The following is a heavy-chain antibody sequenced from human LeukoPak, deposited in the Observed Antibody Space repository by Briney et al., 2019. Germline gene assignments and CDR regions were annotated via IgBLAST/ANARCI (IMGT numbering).Heavy chain of an antibody. D-gene: IGHD3-3*01. V-gene: IGHV3-23*01. CDR1: GFTFSSYA. Sequence: GGSLRLSCAASGFTFSSYAMSWVRQAPGRGLEWVSAISGSGGSTYYADSVKGRFTISRDNSKNTLYPQMNSLRAEDTAVYYCAKPHYDFWSGYYIPVDYWGQGTLVTVSS. J-gene: IGHJ4*02. CDR2: ISGSGGST. CDR3: AKPHYDFWSGYYIPVDY.